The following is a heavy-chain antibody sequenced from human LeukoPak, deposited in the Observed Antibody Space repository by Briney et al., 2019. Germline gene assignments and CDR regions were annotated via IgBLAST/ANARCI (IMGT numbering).Heavy chain of an antibody. V-gene: IGHV4-4*07. CDR3: ARAFGGNSGRYYYYYMDV. CDR1: GASISSYY. J-gene: IGHJ6*03. Sequence: PSETLSLTCDVSGASISSYYWNWIRQPAGKGLEWIGRIYTGGSTNYNPSLKSRVTMSVDTSKNQFSLKLSSVTAADTAVYYCARAFGGNSGRYYYYYMDVWGKGTTVTVSS. CDR2: IYTGGST. D-gene: IGHD4-23*01.